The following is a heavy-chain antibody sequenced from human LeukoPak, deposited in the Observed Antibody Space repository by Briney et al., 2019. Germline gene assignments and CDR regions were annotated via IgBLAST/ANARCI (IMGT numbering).Heavy chain of an antibody. CDR3: AKVRTVLISGSYNY. V-gene: IGHV3-23*01. J-gene: IGHJ4*02. CDR1: GFTFSSYA. Sequence: PGGSLRLSCAASGFTFSSYAMSWVRQAPGKGLEWVSAISGSGGSTYYADSVKGRFTISRDNSKNTLYLQMNSLRAEDTAVYYCAKVRTVLISGSYNYWGQGTLVTVSS. CDR2: ISGSGGST. D-gene: IGHD1-26*01.